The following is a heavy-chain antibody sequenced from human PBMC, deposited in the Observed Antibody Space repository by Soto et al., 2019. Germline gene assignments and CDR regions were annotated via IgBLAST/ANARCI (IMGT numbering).Heavy chain of an antibody. CDR3: ARLGNYHSGSYYLKLDY. J-gene: IGHJ4*02. V-gene: IGHV4-39*01. CDR1: GGSISSSSYY. D-gene: IGHD3-10*01. CDR2: IYYSGST. Sequence: SETLSLTCTVSGGSISSSSYYWGWVRQPPGKGLEWVGSIYYSGSTYYNPSLKSRVTISVDTSKNQFSLKLSSVTAADTAVYYCARLGNYHSGSYYLKLDYWGQGTLVT.